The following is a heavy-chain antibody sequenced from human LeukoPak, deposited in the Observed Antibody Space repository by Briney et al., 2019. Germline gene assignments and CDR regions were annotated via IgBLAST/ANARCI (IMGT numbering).Heavy chain of an antibody. Sequence: GGSLRLSCAASGFTFSSYIMTWVRQAAGKGLEWPSAISGRADNTYYADSVKGRFTISRNNSKNTLYLQMNSLRAEDTAVYYCAKGGWGDYWGQGTLVTVSS. J-gene: IGHJ4*02. V-gene: IGHV3-23*01. CDR1: GFTFSSYI. CDR2: ISGRADNT. CDR3: AKGGWGDY. D-gene: IGHD3-16*01.